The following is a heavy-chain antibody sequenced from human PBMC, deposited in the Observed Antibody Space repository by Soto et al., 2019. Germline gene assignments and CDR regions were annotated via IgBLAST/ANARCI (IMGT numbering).Heavy chain of an antibody. D-gene: IGHD3-10*01. Sequence: GSLRLSCAASGFTVSSNYMSWVRQAPGKGLEWVAVIWYDGSNKYYADSVKGRFTISRDNSKNTLYLQMNSLRAEDTAVYYCARDRASGSYFDYWGQGTLVTVSS. CDR2: IWYDGSNK. CDR1: GFTVSSNY. CDR3: ARDRASGSYFDY. V-gene: IGHV3-33*08. J-gene: IGHJ4*02.